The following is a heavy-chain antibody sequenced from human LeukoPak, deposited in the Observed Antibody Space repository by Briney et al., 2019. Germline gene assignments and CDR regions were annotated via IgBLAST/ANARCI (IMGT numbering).Heavy chain of an antibody. V-gene: IGHV3-30-3*01. Sequence: GGSLRLSCAASGFTFSSYAMSWVRQAPGKGLEWVAVISYDGSNKYYADSVKGRFTISRDNSKNTLYLQMNSLRAEDTAVYYCARSSSSEGFFDYWGQGTLVTVSS. CDR2: ISYDGSNK. CDR3: ARSSSSEGFFDY. J-gene: IGHJ4*02. CDR1: GFTFSSYA.